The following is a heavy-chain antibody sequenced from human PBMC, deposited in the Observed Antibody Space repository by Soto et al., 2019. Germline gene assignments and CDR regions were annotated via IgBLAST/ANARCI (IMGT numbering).Heavy chain of an antibody. Sequence: GGSLRLSCAASGFTFSSYAMHWVRQAPGKGLEWVAVISYDGSNKYYADSVKGRFTISRDNSKNTLYLQMNSLRAEDTAVYYCARESGGYCISTSCYVRSYYYYGMDVWGQGTTVTVSS. CDR2: ISYDGSNK. V-gene: IGHV3-30-3*01. CDR1: GFTFSSYA. J-gene: IGHJ6*02. D-gene: IGHD2-2*01. CDR3: ARESGGYCISTSCYVRSYYYYGMDV.